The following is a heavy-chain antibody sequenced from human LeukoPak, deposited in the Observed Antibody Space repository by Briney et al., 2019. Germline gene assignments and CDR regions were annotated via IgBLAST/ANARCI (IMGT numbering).Heavy chain of an antibody. V-gene: IGHV3-7*01. CDR3: ARGYTSPWDRAFDI. CDR1: QFTLGRYW. CDR2: IKQDGSEK. Sequence: GGSLRLSRGASQFTLGRYWVNCVRPAPGKGVVGVANIKQDGSEKYYVASVKGRFTISRDNATISMYLQMNSLRAEDTAVYYCARGYTSPWDRAFDIWGQGTMVTVSS. D-gene: IGHD6-13*01. J-gene: IGHJ3*02.